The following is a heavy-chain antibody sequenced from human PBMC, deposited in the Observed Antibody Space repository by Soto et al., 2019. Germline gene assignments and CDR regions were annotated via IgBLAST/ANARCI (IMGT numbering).Heavy chain of an antibody. V-gene: IGHV2-5*01. CDR3: ARGLATLPVFAFDI. CDR1: GFSLSISGVG. Sequence: SGPTLVNPTQTLTLTCSFSGFSLSISGVGVGWIRQSPGKALEWLALIYWSGDEHYRPSLKSRLTIIKDTSQNHVVLILTDMDPVDTATYYCARGLATLPVFAFDIWGQGTMVTVSS. J-gene: IGHJ3*02. CDR2: IYWSGDE. D-gene: IGHD6-6*01.